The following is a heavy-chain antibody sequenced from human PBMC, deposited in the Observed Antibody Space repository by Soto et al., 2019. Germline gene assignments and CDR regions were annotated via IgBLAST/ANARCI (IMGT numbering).Heavy chain of an antibody. CDR2: ITSNGGYT. CDR1: GFTFSSYA. Sequence: EVPLVESGGGLVQPGGSLRLSCAASGFTFSSYAMHWVRQAPGKGLECVSAITSNGGYTDYSSSVKGRFTISRDNSKNTLWLHMGCPGAEDVAVYYCGRPVPFGYGVDVWGQGTTVTVSS. V-gene: IGHV3-64*01. CDR3: GRPVPFGYGVDV. J-gene: IGHJ6*02. D-gene: IGHD3-16*01.